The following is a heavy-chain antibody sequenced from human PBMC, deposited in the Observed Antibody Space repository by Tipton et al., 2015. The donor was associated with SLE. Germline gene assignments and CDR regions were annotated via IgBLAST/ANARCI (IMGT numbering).Heavy chain of an antibody. D-gene: IGHD2-21*01. V-gene: IGHV4-39*07. CDR2: IYYSGST. Sequence: TLSLTCTVSGGSISSSSYYWGWIRQPPGKGLEWIGSIYYSGSTYYNPSLKSRVTISVDTSKNQFSLKLSTVTAADTAVYYCARVEIPGLQGAFDIWGQGTMVTVS. CDR3: ARVEIPGLQGAFDI. CDR1: GGSISSSSYY. J-gene: IGHJ3*02.